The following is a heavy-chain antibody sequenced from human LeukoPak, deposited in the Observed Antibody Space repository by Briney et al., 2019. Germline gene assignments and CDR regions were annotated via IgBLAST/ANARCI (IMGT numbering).Heavy chain of an antibody. D-gene: IGHD3-16*01. J-gene: IGHJ4*02. CDR3: ARAPGIMSGNWRFDY. Sequence: SETLSLTCTVSGGSISPYYWTWIRQPPGKGLEWIGYIYYSGSTNYNPSLTSRVTMSVDTSKNQFSLKLSSVTAADTAVYYCARAPGIMSGNWRFDYWGQETLVTVSS. V-gene: IGHV4-59*12. CDR1: GGSISPYY. CDR2: IYYSGST.